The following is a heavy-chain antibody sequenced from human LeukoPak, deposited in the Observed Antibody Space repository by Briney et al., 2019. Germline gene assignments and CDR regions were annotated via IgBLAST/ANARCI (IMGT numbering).Heavy chain of an antibody. J-gene: IGHJ4*02. D-gene: IGHD3-22*01. V-gene: IGHV1-2*02. CDR1: GYTFTGYY. CDR2: INPNSGGT. CDR3: ASEGPYYDSSGAIDY. Sequence: ASVKASCKASGYTFTGYYMHWVRQAPGQGLEWMGWINPNSGGTNYAQKFQGRVTMTRDTSISTAYMELSRLRSDDTAVYYCASEGPYYDSSGAIDYWGQGTLVTVSS.